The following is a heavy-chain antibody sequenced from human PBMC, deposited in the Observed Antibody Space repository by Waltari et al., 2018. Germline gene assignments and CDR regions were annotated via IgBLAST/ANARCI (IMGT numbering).Heavy chain of an antibody. Sequence: QVQLVQSGAEVKKPGSSVKVSCKASGGTFSSYAISWVRQAPGQGLEWTGGVIPILGIANHAQKFQGRVTITADKSTSTAYMELSSLRSEDTAVYYCARAPEYYYYMDVWGKGTTVTVSS. CDR1: GGTFSSYA. CDR3: ARAPEYYYYMDV. V-gene: IGHV1-69*10. CDR2: VIPILGIA. J-gene: IGHJ6*03.